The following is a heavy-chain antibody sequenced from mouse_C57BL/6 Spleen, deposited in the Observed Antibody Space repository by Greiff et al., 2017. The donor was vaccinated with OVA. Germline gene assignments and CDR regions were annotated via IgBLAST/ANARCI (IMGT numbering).Heavy chain of an antibody. CDR1: GYTFTSYW. CDR2: INPSSGYT. J-gene: IGHJ2*01. Sequence: VQLQQSGAELAKPGASVKLSCKASGYTFTSYWMHWVKQRPGQGLEWIGYINPSSGYTKYNQKFKDKATLTADKSSRTAYMQLSSLTYEDSAVYYFARDSFAYWGQGTTLTVSS. V-gene: IGHV1-7*01. CDR3: ARDSFAY.